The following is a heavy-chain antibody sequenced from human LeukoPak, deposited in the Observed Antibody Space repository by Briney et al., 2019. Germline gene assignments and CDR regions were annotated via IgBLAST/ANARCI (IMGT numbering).Heavy chain of an antibody. CDR3: ARDVKSRRRQWFGELSVYYYYYMDV. Sequence: SETLSLTCTVSGGSISSDYGSWIRQPAGRGLEWIGRIYTTGSTNYSPSLKSRVTMSVDTSKNQFSLKLSSVTAADTAVYYCARDVKSRRRQWFGELSVYYYYYMDVWGKGTTVTISS. J-gene: IGHJ6*03. D-gene: IGHD3-10*01. CDR2: IYTTGST. CDR1: GGSISSDY. V-gene: IGHV4-4*07.